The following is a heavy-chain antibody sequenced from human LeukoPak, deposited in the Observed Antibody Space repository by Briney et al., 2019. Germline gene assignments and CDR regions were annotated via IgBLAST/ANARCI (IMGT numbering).Heavy chain of an antibody. J-gene: IGHJ6*02. Sequence: GGSLRLSCAASGFTFNKYAMSWVRQAPGKGLEWVSAISGSGTTYYADSVEGQFTISRDNSKNTLYLQMNSLRAEDTAVYYCAIPPLYSSGWYQPSYYYYSMAVWGQGTTVAVSS. D-gene: IGHD6-19*01. V-gene: IGHV3-23*01. CDR1: GFTFNKYA. CDR3: AIPPLYSSGWYQPSYYYYSMAV. CDR2: ISGSGTT.